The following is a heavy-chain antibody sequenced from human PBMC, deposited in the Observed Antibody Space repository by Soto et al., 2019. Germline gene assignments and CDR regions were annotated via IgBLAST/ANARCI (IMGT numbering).Heavy chain of an antibody. D-gene: IGHD2-15*01. J-gene: IGHJ6*02. V-gene: IGHV1-69*13. CDR2: IIPIFGTA. Sequence: ASVEVSCKASGGTFSSYAISWVRQAPGQGLEWMGGIIPIFGTANYAQKFQGRVTITADESTSTAYMELSSLRSEDTAVYYCARDGVVVAATHYYYGMDVWGQGTTVTVSS. CDR1: GGTFSSYA. CDR3: ARDGVVVAATHYYYGMDV.